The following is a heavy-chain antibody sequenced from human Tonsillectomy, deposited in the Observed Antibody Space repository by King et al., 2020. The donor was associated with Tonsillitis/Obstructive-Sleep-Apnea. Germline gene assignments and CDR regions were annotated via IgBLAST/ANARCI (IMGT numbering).Heavy chain of an antibody. CDR2: IRSKAYGGTT. J-gene: IGHJ4*02. D-gene: IGHD3-3*01. CDR1: GFTFGEYA. CDR3: TRVSYYNNGSGYEGRVVS. Sequence: VQLVESGGGLVQPGRSLRLSCTASGFTFGEYAMSWVRQAPGKGLEWVGFIRSKAYGGTTEYAEAVKGRFTISRDDSKSIAYHKLNSLKTEDKAVYYCTRVSYYNNGSGYEGRVVSWGQGTLFTLSS. V-gene: IGHV3-49*04.